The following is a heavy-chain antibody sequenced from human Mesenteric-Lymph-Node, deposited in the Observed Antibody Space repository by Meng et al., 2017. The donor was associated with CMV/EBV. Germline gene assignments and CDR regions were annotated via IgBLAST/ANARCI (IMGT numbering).Heavy chain of an antibody. CDR1: DGSISHYY. Sequence: SETLSLTCAVSDGSISHYYWSWIRQPPGKGLEWVGEINHSGSTNYNPSLKSRVTISVDTSKNQFSLKLSSVTAADTAVYYCARDLYGDIDYWGQGTLVTVSS. D-gene: IGHD4-17*01. CDR2: INHSGST. V-gene: IGHV4-34*01. J-gene: IGHJ4*02. CDR3: ARDLYGDIDY.